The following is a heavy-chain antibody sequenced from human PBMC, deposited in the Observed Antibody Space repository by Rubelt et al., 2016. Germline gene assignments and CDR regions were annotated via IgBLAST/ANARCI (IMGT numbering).Heavy chain of an antibody. V-gene: IGHV1-18*01. CDR2: ISAYDGNT. Sequence: QVQLVQSGAEVKKPGASVTVSCKASGYTFTSYGISWVRQAPGHGIEWMGWISAYDGNTYYAQKLPGRVSMTTDTSTSTAYMEVRSLRSDDTALYYCARDPTTRVTSTGWFDPWGQGTLVTVSS. CDR1: GYTFTSYG. CDR3: ARDPTTRVTSTGWFDP. J-gene: IGHJ5*02. D-gene: IGHD5-12*01.